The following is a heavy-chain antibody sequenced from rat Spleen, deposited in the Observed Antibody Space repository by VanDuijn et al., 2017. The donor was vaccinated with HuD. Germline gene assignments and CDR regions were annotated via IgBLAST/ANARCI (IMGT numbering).Heavy chain of an antibody. D-gene: IGHD4-3*01. CDR3: VRQDTSGYSNWFTY. V-gene: IGHV5-25*01. CDR1: GFTFSTYG. J-gene: IGHJ3*01. Sequence: EVQLVESGDGLVQPGRSMKLSCVASGFTFSTYGMAWVRQAPKKGLEWVAYISYDGGDTYYRDSVKGRFTISRDNAKSTLYLQMDSLRSEDTATFYCVRQDTSGYSNWFTYWGQGTLVTVSS. CDR2: ISYDGGDT.